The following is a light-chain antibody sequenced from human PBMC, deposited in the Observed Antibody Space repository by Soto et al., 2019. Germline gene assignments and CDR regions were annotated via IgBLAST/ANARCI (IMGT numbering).Light chain of an antibody. V-gene: IGKV1-12*01. CDR2: GAS. Sequence: DIQMTQSPSALSASVGDRVTITCRASQNVSTWLTWYQQTPGKAPNLLIYGASTLQRGVPSRFSGSGSGTEFTLTISSLQPEDFAIYFCQQGSRFPFTFGPGTKVDNK. CDR3: QQGSRFPFT. CDR1: QNVSTW. J-gene: IGKJ3*01.